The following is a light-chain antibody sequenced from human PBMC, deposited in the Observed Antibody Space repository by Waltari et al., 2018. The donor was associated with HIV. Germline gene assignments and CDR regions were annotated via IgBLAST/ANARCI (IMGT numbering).Light chain of an antibody. V-gene: IGKV3-11*01. CDR3: QQRSDWPT. CDR2: DAS. Sequence: EIVLTQSPATLSLSPGARATLACGASQSVRSYLNWYPQNPGQARRLLIFDASERATGIPARFSGRGSGSDFTLTISSLEPEDFAVYYCQQRSDWPTFGQGTRLEIK. CDR1: QSVRSY. J-gene: IGKJ2*01.